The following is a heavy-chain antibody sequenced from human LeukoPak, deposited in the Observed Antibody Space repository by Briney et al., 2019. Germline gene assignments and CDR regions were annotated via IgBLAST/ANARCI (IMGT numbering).Heavy chain of an antibody. D-gene: IGHD3-9*01. Sequence: PSETLSLTCAVYGGSFSGYYWSWIRQSPGKGLEWIGEIDHSENTNYNPSLKSRVTVSVDTSKNQFSLKLSSVTAADTAVYYCARMGYDILTGSNAFDYWGQGTLVTVSS. CDR3: ARMGYDILTGSNAFDY. CDR1: GGSFSGYY. V-gene: IGHV4-34*01. J-gene: IGHJ4*02. CDR2: IDHSENT.